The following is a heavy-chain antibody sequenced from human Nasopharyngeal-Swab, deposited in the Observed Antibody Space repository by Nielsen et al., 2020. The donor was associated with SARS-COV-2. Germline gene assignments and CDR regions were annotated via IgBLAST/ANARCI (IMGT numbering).Heavy chain of an antibody. J-gene: IGHJ6*02. CDR3: AREEAMVNYYYYGMDV. V-gene: IGHV3-21*01. Sequence: GESLKISCAASGFTFSSYSMNWVRQAPGKGLEWVSSISSSSRYIYYADSVKGRFTISRDNAKNSLYLQMNSLRAEDTAVYYRAREEAMVNYYYYGMDVWGQGTTVTVSS. CDR1: GFTFSSYS. CDR2: ISSSSRYI. D-gene: IGHD5-18*01.